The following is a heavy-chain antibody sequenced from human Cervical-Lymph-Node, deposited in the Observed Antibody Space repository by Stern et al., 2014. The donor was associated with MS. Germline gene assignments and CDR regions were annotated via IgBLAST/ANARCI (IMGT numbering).Heavy chain of an antibody. Sequence: VQLXXSGGGLVQPGGSLRLSWAAAGIIFGDFVLHWVRQAPGKGLEGGPGISWNSCDIAYTGSVKGRFTISRDNAKNSLYLHMNSLRAEDTALYYCAKDLGEVFYYGMAVWGQGTTVTVSS. V-gene: IGHV3-9*01. D-gene: IGHD2-21*01. CDR2: ISWNSCDI. CDR3: AKDLGEVFYYGMAV. J-gene: IGHJ6*02. CDR1: GIIFGDFV.